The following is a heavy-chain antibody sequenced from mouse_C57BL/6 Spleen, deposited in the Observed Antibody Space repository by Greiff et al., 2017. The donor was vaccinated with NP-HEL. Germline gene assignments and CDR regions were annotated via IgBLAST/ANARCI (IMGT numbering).Heavy chain of an antibody. CDR3: ARDDLLYGSDWFAY. Sequence: DVKLQESGPGLVKPSQSLSLTCSVTGYSITSGYYWNWIRQFPGNKLEWMGYISYDGSNNYNPSLKNRISITRDTSKNQFFLKLNSVTTEDTATYYCARDDLLYGSDWFAYWGQGTLVTVSA. V-gene: IGHV3-6*01. D-gene: IGHD2-12*01. CDR1: GYSITSGYY. J-gene: IGHJ3*01. CDR2: ISYDGSN.